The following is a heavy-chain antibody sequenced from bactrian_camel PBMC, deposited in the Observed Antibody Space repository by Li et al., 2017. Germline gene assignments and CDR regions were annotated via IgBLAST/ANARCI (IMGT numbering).Heavy chain of an antibody. J-gene: IGHJ4*01. Sequence: VQLVESGGGSVQAGGSLRLSCATSLNPDSRYCLGWIRQVPGKGLEWVSSIYSDDSNTYYADSVKGRFTISQDNAKNTLYLQMNSLKPEDTAVYYCVRGSWYLGDPNYWGQGTQVTVS. V-gene: IGHV3S6*01. CDR3: VRGSWYLGDPNY. D-gene: IGHD6*01. CDR1: LNPDSRYC. CDR2: IYSDDSNT.